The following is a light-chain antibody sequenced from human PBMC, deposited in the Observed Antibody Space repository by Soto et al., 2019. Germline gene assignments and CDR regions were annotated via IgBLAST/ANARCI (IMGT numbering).Light chain of an antibody. Sequence: EIVLTQSPGTLSLSPGERATLSCRASQSFSSTYLAWYQQKPGQAPRLLIHGASRRATGIPDRFSGSGSGTDFTLTISRLEPEDFAVYYCQLYGDSPPGTFGPGTKVEIK. CDR1: QSFSSTY. CDR3: QLYGDSPPGT. J-gene: IGKJ3*01. CDR2: GAS. V-gene: IGKV3-20*01.